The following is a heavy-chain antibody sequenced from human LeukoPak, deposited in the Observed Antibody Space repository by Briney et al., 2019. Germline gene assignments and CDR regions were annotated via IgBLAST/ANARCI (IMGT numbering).Heavy chain of an antibody. V-gene: IGHV3-48*01. D-gene: IGHD3-9*01. CDR1: GFTFSNYD. CDR2: ISSSSVTI. J-gene: IGHJ2*01. CDR3: ARTEYQLHYDILTGYSNYYFDL. Sequence: PGGSLRLSCAASGFTFSNYDLNWVRQAPGKGLEWVSFISSSSVTIYYADSVKGRFTISRDNAKNSLYLQMNSLRAEGTALYYCARTEYQLHYDILTGYSNYYFDLWGRGTLVTVSS.